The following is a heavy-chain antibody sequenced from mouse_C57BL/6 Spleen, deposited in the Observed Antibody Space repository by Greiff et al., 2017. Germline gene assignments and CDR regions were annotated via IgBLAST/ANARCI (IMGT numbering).Heavy chain of an antibody. D-gene: IGHD1-1*01. CDR3: ARGNYYGSHYYAMDY. V-gene: IGHV5-16*01. J-gene: IGHJ4*01. CDR2: INYDGSST. Sequence: EVNVVESEGGLVQPGSSMKLSCTASGFTFSDYYMAWVRQVPEKGLEWVANINYDGSSTYYLDSLKSRFIISRDNAKNILYLQMSSLKSEDTATYYCARGNYYGSHYYAMDYWGQGTSVTVSS. CDR1: GFTFSDYY.